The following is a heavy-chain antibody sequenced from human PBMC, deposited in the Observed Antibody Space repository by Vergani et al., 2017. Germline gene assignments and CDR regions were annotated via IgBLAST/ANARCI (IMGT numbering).Heavy chain of an antibody. D-gene: IGHD4-23*01. J-gene: IGHJ3*01. CDR2: NYVSGIT. CDR1: GSYIHNDFYY. Sequence: VQPQESGPGLVKPSQTLSLICTVSGSYIHNDFYYWHWIRPPAGGGLEWIGRNYVSGITDYNSSLQSRVSMSVDTSKSQVSLTLTTVITADTAVYYCARDNQQLRPGAFDLWGQGTMVTVSS. CDR3: ARDNQQLRPGAFDL. V-gene: IGHV4-61*02.